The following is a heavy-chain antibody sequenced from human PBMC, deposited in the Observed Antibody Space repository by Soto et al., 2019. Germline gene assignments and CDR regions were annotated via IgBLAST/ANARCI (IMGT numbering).Heavy chain of an antibody. CDR1: GSISTTTP. CDR2: ISGRGTNT. V-gene: IGHV3-23*01. CDR3: ATSFRYFDN. Sequence: EVQLLESGGGLVQPGGSLRLSCAASGSISTTTPLSWVRQAPGKGLEWVSTISGRGTNTYYADSVKGRFIISRDNLKNPVNLQMNGLGVADTAIYYCATSFRYFDNWGQGTRVTVSS. J-gene: IGHJ4*02.